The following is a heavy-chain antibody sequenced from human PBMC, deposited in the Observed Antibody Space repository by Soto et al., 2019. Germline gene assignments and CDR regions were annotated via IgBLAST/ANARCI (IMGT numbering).Heavy chain of an antibody. CDR3: ARMPAYGSGSYYNS. D-gene: IGHD3-10*01. Sequence: QVQLVESGGGLVKPGGSLRLSCAASGFTFSDYYMSWIRQAPGKGLEWVSYISSSSSYTNYADSVKGRFTISRDNAKNSLYLQMNSLRAEDTAVYYCARMPAYGSGSYYNSWGQGTLVTVSS. CDR2: ISSSSSYT. CDR1: GFTFSDYY. V-gene: IGHV3-11*06. J-gene: IGHJ4*02.